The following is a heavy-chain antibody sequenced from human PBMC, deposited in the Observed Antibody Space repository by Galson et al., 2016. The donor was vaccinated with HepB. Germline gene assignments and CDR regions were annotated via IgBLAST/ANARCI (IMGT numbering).Heavy chain of an antibody. CDR2: ITDSGGRS. V-gene: IGHV3-23*01. CDR1: GFTFSSYA. Sequence: SLRLSCAVSGFTFSSYAMSWFRQAPGKGLEWVSSITDSGGRSDFADSVKGRFTISRDNSKNILFLQMNNLGAEDTAVYYCAKGYNILTGLIDYWGRGTLVTVSS. D-gene: IGHD3-9*01. CDR3: AKGYNILTGLIDY. J-gene: IGHJ4*02.